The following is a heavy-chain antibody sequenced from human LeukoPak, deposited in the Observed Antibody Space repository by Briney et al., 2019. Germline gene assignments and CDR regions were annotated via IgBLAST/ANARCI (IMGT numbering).Heavy chain of an antibody. D-gene: IGHD6-13*01. J-gene: IGHJ4*02. CDR3: AKDSKITSADYYFDY. CDR1: RFSFRSYA. V-gene: IGHV3-30*04. CDR2: IANDGRDK. Sequence: GGSLRLSCAASRFSFRSYAMHWVRQAPGKGLEWVTVIANDGRDKKYADSVRGRFTISRDNSKNTVYLQMDSLRVEDMAVYYCAKDSKITSADYYFDYWGLGTLVTVSS.